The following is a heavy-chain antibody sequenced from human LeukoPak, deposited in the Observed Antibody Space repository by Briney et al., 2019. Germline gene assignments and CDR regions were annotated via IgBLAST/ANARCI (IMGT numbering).Heavy chain of an antibody. CDR1: GFTFSSYA. V-gene: IGHV3-23*01. CDR3: AKDLGYCSSTSCYELDY. J-gene: IGHJ4*02. CDR2: ISGSGGST. D-gene: IGHD2-2*01. Sequence: AGGSLRLSCAASGFTFSSYAMSWFRQAPGKGLEWVSAISGSGGSTYYADSVKGRFTISRDNSKNTLYLQMNSLRAEDTAVYYCAKDLGYCSSTSCYELDYWGQGTLVTVSS.